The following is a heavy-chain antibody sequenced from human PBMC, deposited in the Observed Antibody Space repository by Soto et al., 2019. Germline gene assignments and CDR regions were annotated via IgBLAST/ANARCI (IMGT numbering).Heavy chain of an antibody. CDR2: INHSGST. J-gene: IGHJ5*02. CDR1: GGSFSGYY. V-gene: IGHV4-34*01. CDR3: ARAEYCSSTSCYSNWFDP. Sequence: SETLSLTCAVYGGSFSGYYWSWIRQPPGKGLEWIGEINHSGSTNYNPSLKSRVTISVDTSKNQFSLKLSSVTAADTAVYYCARAEYCSSTSCYSNWFDPWGQGTLVTVSS. D-gene: IGHD2-2*01.